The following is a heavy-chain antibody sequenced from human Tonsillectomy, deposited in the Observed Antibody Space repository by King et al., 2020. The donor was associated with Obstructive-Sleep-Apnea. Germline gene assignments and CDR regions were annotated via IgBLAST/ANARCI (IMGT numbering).Heavy chain of an antibody. Sequence: VQLVESGGGLVQPGGSLRLSCAASGFTFSSYIMNWVRQAPGKGLEWVSYISSRSCTIYYADSVKGRFTISRDNAKNSLYLQMNSLRAEDTAVYYCARAYSNYGGYWGQGTLVTVSS. CDR1: GFTFSSYI. D-gene: IGHD4-11*01. V-gene: IGHV3-48*04. J-gene: IGHJ4*02. CDR3: ARAYSNYGGY. CDR2: ISSRSCTI.